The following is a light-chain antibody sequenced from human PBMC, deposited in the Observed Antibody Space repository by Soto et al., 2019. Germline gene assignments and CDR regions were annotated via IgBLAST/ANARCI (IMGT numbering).Light chain of an antibody. V-gene: IGKV2-24*01. J-gene: IGKJ1*01. CDR1: QSLVYSDGNTY. Sequence: DVVLTQTPLSSPVTLGQPASISCRSSQSLVYSDGNTYLSWLQQRPGQPPRLLIYQISNRFSGVPDRFSGSGAVTDFTLKISRVEAEDVWVYYCMQFAHFPRTFGQGTKLEI. CDR3: MQFAHFPRT. CDR2: QIS.